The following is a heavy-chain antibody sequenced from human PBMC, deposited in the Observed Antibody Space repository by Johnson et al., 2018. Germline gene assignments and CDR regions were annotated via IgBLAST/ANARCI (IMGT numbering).Heavy chain of an antibody. J-gene: IGHJ2*01. CDR3: AREEAAAGNWFFDL. V-gene: IGHV3-74*01. CDR2: LPPDGGDT. D-gene: IGHD6-13*01. CDR1: GLTFSTDW. Sequence: VQLQQSGGGLAQPGGSLRLSCTASGLTFSTDWMHWVRQIPGKGLEWVSRLPPDGGDTYYAGSVKGRFTIPRDNAKNTLFRQMNSLRAEDTAMYYCAREEAAAGNWFFDLWGRGTLVAGSS.